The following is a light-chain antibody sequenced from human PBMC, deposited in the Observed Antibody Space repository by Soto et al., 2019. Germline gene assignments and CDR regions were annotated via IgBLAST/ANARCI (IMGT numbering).Light chain of an antibody. CDR3: QHYNSYSRP. J-gene: IGKJ1*01. Sequence: SPLPATVSASVAVSFRASQSISGWLAWYQQKPGEAPKLLIYDASSLESGVPSRFSGSGSGTEFTLTICSLQPDDFATYYCQHYNSYSRPFGQGTKVDIK. V-gene: IGKV1-5*01. CDR1: QSISGW. CDR2: DAS.